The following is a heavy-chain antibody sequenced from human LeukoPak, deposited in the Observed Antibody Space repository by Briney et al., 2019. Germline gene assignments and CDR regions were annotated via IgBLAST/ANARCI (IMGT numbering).Heavy chain of an antibody. D-gene: IGHD3-22*01. CDR1: GGSISTGSFY. CDR2: IFYTGKT. V-gene: IGHV4-39*01. CDR3: ASLDPCYFDRGSCTYYYSMDV. Sequence: SETLSLTCTVSGGSISTGSFYWGWIRQSPGKGLEWIGSIFYTGKTHYNTSLKRRVTISVDMSQNKFSLSLGSVTAADTALYYCASLDPCYFDRGSCTYYYSMDVWGQGTTVTVSS. J-gene: IGHJ6*02.